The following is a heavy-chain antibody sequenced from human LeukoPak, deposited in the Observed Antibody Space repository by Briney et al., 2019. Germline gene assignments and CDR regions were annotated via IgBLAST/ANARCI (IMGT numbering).Heavy chain of an antibody. Sequence: SETLSLTCTVSGGSISSSSYYWGWIRQPPGKGLEWIGSIYYSGSTYYNPSLKSRVTISVDTSKNRFSLKLSSVTAADTAVYYCASFSSSSKVSYYYYYGMDVWGQGTTVTVSS. CDR1: GGSISSSSYY. J-gene: IGHJ6*02. CDR3: ASFSSSSKVSYYYYYGMDV. D-gene: IGHD6-6*01. V-gene: IGHV4-39*01. CDR2: IYYSGST.